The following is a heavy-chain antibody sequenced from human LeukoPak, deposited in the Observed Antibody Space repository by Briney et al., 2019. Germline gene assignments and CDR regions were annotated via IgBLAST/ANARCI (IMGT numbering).Heavy chain of an antibody. Sequence: GGSLRLSCAVSGFTFSSYWMNWVRQAPGKGLEWVASIRQDGNEKSYVDSVKGRFTISRDNTKDSLYLQIDSLGAEDTAMYFCARDGTAPGLYFDLWGQGTLVTVSS. D-gene: IGHD6-13*01. CDR1: GFTFSSYW. CDR3: ARDGTAPGLYFDL. J-gene: IGHJ4*01. V-gene: IGHV3-7*01. CDR2: IRQDGNEK.